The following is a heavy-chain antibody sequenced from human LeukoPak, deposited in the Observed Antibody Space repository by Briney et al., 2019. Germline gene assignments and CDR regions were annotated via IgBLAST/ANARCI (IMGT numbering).Heavy chain of an antibody. D-gene: IGHD3-22*01. J-gene: IGHJ2*01. Sequence: SETLSLTCAVYGGSFSDYYWSWIRQPPGKGLEWIGEINHSGITNYNPSLKSRVTISVDTSKNQFSLKLSSVTAADTAIYYCARRAYYDSSGYSPASGYFDLWGRGTLVSVSS. V-gene: IGHV4-34*01. CDR2: INHSGIT. CDR1: GGSFSDYY. CDR3: ARRAYYDSSGYSPASGYFDL.